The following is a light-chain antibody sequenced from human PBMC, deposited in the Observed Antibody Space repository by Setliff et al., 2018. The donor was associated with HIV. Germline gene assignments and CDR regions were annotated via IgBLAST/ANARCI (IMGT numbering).Light chain of an antibody. Sequence: QSVLTQPPSVSGAPGQRVTISCTGNSSNIGAGHGVHWYLQLPGTAPKLLIFDNNNRPSGVPGRFSGSKSGTSASLAITGLQADDEADYYCASWEDSLTRLYVFGTGTKVTVL. V-gene: IGLV1-40*01. J-gene: IGLJ1*01. CDR1: SSNIGAGHG. CDR2: DNN. CDR3: ASWEDSLTRLYV.